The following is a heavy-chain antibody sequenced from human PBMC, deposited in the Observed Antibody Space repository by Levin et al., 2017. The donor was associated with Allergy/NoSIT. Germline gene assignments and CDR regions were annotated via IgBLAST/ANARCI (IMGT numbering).Heavy chain of an antibody. D-gene: IGHD3-3*01. J-gene: IGHJ4*02. Sequence: RTGGSLRLSCAASGFTFSNRAMTWVRQAAGKGLEWVSGITGDGEDTHYAVSVKGRFTISRDNSKNTLFLQMNSLRAYDTAIYCCVKGNTIFGVGRLDYWGRGTLVTVSS. CDR1: GFTFSNRA. V-gene: IGHV3-23*01. CDR2: ITGDGEDT. CDR3: VKGNTIFGVGRLDY.